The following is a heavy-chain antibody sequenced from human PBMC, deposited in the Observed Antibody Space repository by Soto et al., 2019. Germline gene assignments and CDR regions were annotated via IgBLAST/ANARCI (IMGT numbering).Heavy chain of an antibody. Sequence: PSETLSLTCTVSGGSICTYYWSWIGQPPGKGLEWIGYIYYRGNTNYNPSLKSRVTISLDTPKNQFSLKLSSVTAADTAVYYCARVVYATTTPRFDSWGQGILVTVSS. J-gene: IGHJ5*01. CDR2: IYYRGNT. V-gene: IGHV4-59*12. CDR1: GGSICTYY. CDR3: ARVVYATTTPRFDS. D-gene: IGHD1-26*01.